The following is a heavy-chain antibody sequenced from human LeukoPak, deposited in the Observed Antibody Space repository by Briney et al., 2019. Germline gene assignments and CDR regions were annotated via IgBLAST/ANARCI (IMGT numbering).Heavy chain of an antibody. J-gene: IGHJ4*02. D-gene: IGHD3-22*01. CDR1: GYIFTSYW. Sequence: GESLKISCKGSGYIFTSYWIGWVRQMPGKGLEWMGIIYPGDSDTRYSPSFQGQVTISADKPISTAYLQWSSLKASDTAMYYCARSRYYYYDSSGYYEFDYWGQGTLVTVSS. V-gene: IGHV5-51*04. CDR2: IYPGDSDT. CDR3: ARSRYYYYDSSGYYEFDY.